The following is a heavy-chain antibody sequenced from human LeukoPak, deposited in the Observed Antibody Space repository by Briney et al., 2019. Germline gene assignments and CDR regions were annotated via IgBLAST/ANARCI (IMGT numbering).Heavy chain of an antibody. D-gene: IGHD3-10*01. V-gene: IGHV3-21*01. Sequence: GGSLRLSCAASGFTFSSYSMNWVRQAPGKGLEWVSSISSSSSYIYYADSVKGRFTISRDNAKNSLYLQMNSPRAEDTAVYYCARDLFGELFYFDYWGQGTLVTVSS. CDR1: GFTFSSYS. CDR3: ARDLFGELFYFDY. CDR2: ISSSSSYI. J-gene: IGHJ4*02.